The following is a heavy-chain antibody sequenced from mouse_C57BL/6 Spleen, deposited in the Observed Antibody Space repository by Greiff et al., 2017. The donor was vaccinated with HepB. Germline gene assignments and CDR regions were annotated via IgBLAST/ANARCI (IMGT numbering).Heavy chain of an antibody. D-gene: IGHD1-1*01. CDR3: ARDPTYYGSSQYYFDY. CDR2: ISYDGSN. V-gene: IGHV3-6*01. CDR1: GYSITSGYY. Sequence: EVQLQESGPGLVKPSQSLSLTCSVTGYSITSGYYWNWIRQFPGNKLEWMGYISYDGSNNYNPSLKNRISITRDTSKNQFFLKLNSVTTEDTATYYCARDPTYYGSSQYYFDYWGQGTTLTVSS. J-gene: IGHJ2*01.